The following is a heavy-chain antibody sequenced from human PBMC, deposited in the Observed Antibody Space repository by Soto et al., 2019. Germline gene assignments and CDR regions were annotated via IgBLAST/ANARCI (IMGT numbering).Heavy chain of an antibody. V-gene: IGHV4-4*07. CDR1: GGSISSYY. D-gene: IGHD3-10*01. Sequence: NPSETLSLTCTVSGGSISSYYWTWIRQPAGKGLEWIGRIYSSGSTNYNPSLRSRVTMSVDTSKNQISLKLNSVTAADAAVYYCARLGRITAMDDNWFDPWGKGTRVTVSS. CDR2: IYSSGST. J-gene: IGHJ5*02. CDR3: ARLGRITAMDDNWFDP.